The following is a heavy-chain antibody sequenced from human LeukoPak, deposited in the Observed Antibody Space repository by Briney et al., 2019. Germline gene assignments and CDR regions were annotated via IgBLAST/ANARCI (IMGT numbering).Heavy chain of an antibody. V-gene: IGHV3-21*01. Sequence: GGSLRLSCAASGFTFRSYSMNWVRQAPGKGLEWVSSISSSSNYIYHADSVKGRFTISRDNAKNSLYLQMNSLRAEDTAVYYCARDLRLDFWGQGTLVTVSS. CDR3: ARDLRLDF. CDR2: ISSSSNYI. J-gene: IGHJ4*02. CDR1: GFTFRSYS.